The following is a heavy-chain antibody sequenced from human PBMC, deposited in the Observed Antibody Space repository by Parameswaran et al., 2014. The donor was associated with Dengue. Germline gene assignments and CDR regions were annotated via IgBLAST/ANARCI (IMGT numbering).Heavy chain of an antibody. Sequence: VRQAPGKGLEWIGSIYYSGSTYYNPSLKSRVTISVDTSKNQFSLKLSSVTSADTAVYYCATVAAASDYYYYYYMDVWGKGTTVTVSS. J-gene: IGHJ6*03. CDR2: IYYSGST. D-gene: IGHD6-13*01. V-gene: IGHV4-39*07. CDR3: ATVAAASDYYYYYYMDV.